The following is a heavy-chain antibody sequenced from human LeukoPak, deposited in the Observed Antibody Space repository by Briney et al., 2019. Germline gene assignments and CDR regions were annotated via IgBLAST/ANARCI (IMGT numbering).Heavy chain of an antibody. CDR1: GGSISSSTYC. V-gene: IGHV4-39*02. Sequence: SETLSLTCTVSGGSISSSTYCWGWIRQPPGKGLEWIGSMSYSGSTYYSPSLSLKSRVTISVDTSKNQFSLKLSSVTAADTAVYYCAREAGITMVRDPSDAFDIWGQGTMVTVSS. J-gene: IGHJ3*02. CDR3: AREAGITMVRDPSDAFDI. D-gene: IGHD3-10*01. CDR2: MSYSGST.